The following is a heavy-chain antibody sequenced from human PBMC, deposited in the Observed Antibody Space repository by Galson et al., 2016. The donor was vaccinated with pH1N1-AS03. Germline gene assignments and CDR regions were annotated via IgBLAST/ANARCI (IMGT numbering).Heavy chain of an antibody. J-gene: IGHJ4*02. Sequence: PALVKPTQTLTLTCTFSGFSLSTSGMCVSWIRQPPGKALEWLARVDWDDDKYYSTSLKTRLTISKDTSKNQVVLTMTNMDPVDTATYYCARMLYGDSTGYFDYWGQATLVTVSS. V-gene: IGHV2-70*11. CDR1: GFSLSTSGMC. CDR3: ARMLYGDSTGYFDY. D-gene: IGHD4-17*01. CDR2: VDWDDDK.